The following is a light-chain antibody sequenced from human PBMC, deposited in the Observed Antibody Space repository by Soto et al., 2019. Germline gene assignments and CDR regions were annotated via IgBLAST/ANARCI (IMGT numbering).Light chain of an antibody. CDR1: QSVSSY. CDR2: DAS. J-gene: IGKJ5*01. Sequence: EVVLTQSPATLSLSPRERATLSCRASQSVSSYLAWYQQKPAQAPRLLIYDASNRATGIPARFSGSGSGTDFALTISSLEPEDSAVYYCQQRSGWPPITFGQGTRLEIK. CDR3: QQRSGWPPIT. V-gene: IGKV3-11*01.